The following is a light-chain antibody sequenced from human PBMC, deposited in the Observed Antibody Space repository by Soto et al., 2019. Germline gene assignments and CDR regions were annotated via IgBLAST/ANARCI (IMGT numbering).Light chain of an antibody. CDR1: QSVRSNF. CDR2: DAY. CDR3: QQYAGSPRT. V-gene: IGKV3-20*01. J-gene: IGKJ2*01. Sequence: EIVLTQSPATLSLSPGDTATLSCRASQSVRSNFLAWYQHKPGQAPRLLIHDAYSRATGVPARFSGSGSERDFTLTISRLQPEDFAMYYCQQYAGSPRTFGQGTKLEIK.